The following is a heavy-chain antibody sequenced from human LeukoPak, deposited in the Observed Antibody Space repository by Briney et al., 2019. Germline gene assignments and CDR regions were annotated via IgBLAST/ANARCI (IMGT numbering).Heavy chain of an antibody. J-gene: IGHJ4*02. Sequence: GASVKVSCKASGYTFTGYYIHWVRQAPGQGLEWMGWINPNSGGTNYARKFQGRVTMTRDTSISTAYMELSSLRSDDTAVYYCARGLGYCSGGSCNDYWGQGTLVTVSS. CDR2: INPNSGGT. V-gene: IGHV1-2*02. D-gene: IGHD2-15*01. CDR3: ARGLGYCSGGSCNDY. CDR1: GYTFTGYY.